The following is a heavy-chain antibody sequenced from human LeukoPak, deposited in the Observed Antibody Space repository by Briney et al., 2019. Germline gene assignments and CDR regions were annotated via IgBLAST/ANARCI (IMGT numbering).Heavy chain of an antibody. J-gene: IGHJ5*02. Sequence: GGSLRLSCAASGFTFSSYGMHWVRQAPGKGLEWVAVIWYDGSNKYYADSVKGRFTISRDNSKNTLYLQMNSLRAEDTAVYYCARSMARGVIRDNWFDPWGQGTLVTVSS. CDR3: ARSMARGVIRDNWFDP. D-gene: IGHD3-10*01. CDR2: IWYDGSNK. CDR1: GFTFSSYG. V-gene: IGHV3-33*01.